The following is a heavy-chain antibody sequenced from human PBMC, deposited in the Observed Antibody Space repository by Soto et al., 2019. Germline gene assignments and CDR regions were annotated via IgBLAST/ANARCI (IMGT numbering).Heavy chain of an antibody. CDR2: ISGGGGAT. J-gene: IGHJ6*02. CDR3: ARGPRAPPPHDYGMDV. V-gene: IGHV3-23*01. CDR1: GFTFSSHV. Sequence: EVQLLESGGGLVQPGGSLRLSCAASGFTFSSHVMNWVRQAPGKGLEWVAAISGGGGATYYGDSVEGRFTMSRDNSKNTLDLQMNSLRAEETAVYYCARGPRAPPPHDYGMDVWGQGTTVTVSS.